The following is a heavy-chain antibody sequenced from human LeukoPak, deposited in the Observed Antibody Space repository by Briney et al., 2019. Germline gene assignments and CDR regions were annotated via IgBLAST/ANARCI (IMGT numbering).Heavy chain of an antibody. D-gene: IGHD5-18*01. CDR3: AKDALWDTAMVREGYFDY. J-gene: IGHJ4*02. V-gene: IGHV3-30*18. CDR1: GFTFSSYG. Sequence: RTGGSLRLSCAASGFTFSSYGMHWVRQAPGKGLEWVAVISYDGSNKYYADSVKGRFTISRDNSKNTLYLQMNSLRAEDTAVYYCAKDALWDTAMVREGYFDYWGQGTLVTVSS. CDR2: ISYDGSNK.